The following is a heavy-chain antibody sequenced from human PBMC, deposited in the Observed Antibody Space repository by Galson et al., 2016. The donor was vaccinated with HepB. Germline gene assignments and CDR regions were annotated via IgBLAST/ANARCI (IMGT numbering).Heavy chain of an antibody. D-gene: IGHD6-19*01. CDR2: VGGGGGNT. V-gene: IGHV3-23*01. CDR3: VKDRASRLSSRGWLVHDAFDL. J-gene: IGHJ3*01. Sequence: SLRLSCAASGFTFSGYEMAWVRQTPAKGLEWVSTVGGGGGNTHYADSVKGRFTISRDNPKNTLYLQMNSLKVEDTAVYFCVKDRASRLSSRGWLVHDAFDLWGHGTTVIVSS. CDR1: GFTFSGYE.